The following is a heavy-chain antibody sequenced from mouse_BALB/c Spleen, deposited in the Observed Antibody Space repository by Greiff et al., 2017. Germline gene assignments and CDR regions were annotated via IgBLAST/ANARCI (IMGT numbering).Heavy chain of an antibody. CDR2: IWTGGGT. CDR1: GFSLTSYD. CDR3: VRDSYAMDY. V-gene: IGHV2-9-2*01. J-gene: IGHJ4*01. Sequence: VKLVESGPGLVAPSQSLSITCTVSGFSLTSYDISWIRQPPGKGLEWLGVIWTGGGTNYNSAFMSRLSISKDNSKSQVFLKMNSLQTDDTAIYYCVRDSYAMDYWGQGTSVTVSS.